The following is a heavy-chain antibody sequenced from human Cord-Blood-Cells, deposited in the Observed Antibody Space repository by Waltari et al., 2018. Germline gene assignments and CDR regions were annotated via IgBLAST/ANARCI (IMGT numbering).Heavy chain of an antibody. CDR3: ARGPIFGVVINWFDP. V-gene: IGHV4-34*01. D-gene: IGHD3-3*01. J-gene: IGHJ5*02. CDR2: INQSGST. Sequence: QVQLQQWGAGLLKPSETLSLTCAVYGGSFSGSYWSWIRQPPGTGLEWTGEINQSGSTNSNPSLKSRVTISVDTSKNQFSLNLSSVTAADTAVYYCARGPIFGVVINWFDPWGQGTLVTVSS. CDR1: GGSFSGSY.